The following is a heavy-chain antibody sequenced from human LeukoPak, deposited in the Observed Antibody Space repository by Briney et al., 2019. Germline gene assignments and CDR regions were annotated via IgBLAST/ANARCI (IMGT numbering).Heavy chain of an antibody. CDR2: IYYSGST. V-gene: IGHV4-59*01. J-gene: IGHJ6*02. Sequence: SETLSLTCTVSGGSISSYYWSWIRQPPGKGLEWIGYIYYSGSTNYNPSLKSRVTISVDTSKNQFSLKPSSVTAADTAVYYCARAEDYYDSSGYLYYYGMDVWGQGTTVTVSS. D-gene: IGHD3-22*01. CDR1: GGSISSYY. CDR3: ARAEDYYDSSGYLYYYGMDV.